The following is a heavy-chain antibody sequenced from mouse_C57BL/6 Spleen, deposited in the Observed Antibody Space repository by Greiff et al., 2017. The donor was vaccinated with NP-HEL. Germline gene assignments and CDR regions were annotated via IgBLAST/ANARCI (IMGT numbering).Heavy chain of an antibody. CDR1: GYAFSSYW. J-gene: IGHJ3*01. CDR3: ARDGYYEAWFAY. V-gene: IGHV1-80*01. CDR2: IYPGDGDT. D-gene: IGHD2-3*01. Sequence: VQRVESGAELVKPGASVKISCKASGYAFSSYWMNWVKQRPGKGLEWIGQIYPGDGDTNYNGKFKGKATLTADKSSSTAYMQLSSLTSEDSAVYFCARDGYYEAWFAYWGQGTLVAVSA.